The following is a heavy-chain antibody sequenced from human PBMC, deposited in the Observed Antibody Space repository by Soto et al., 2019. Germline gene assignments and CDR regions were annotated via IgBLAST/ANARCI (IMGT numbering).Heavy chain of an antibody. Sequence: GGSLRLSCAASGFTFSSYSMNWVRQAPGKGLEWVSYISSSSSTIYYADSVKGRFTISRDNAKNSLYLQMNSLRDEDTAVYYCATQPYAFYYSSSWSAPHYYYGMDVWGQGTTVTVSS. D-gene: IGHD6-13*01. CDR2: ISSSSSTI. CDR3: ATQPYAFYYSSSWSAPHYYYGMDV. CDR1: GFTFSSYS. V-gene: IGHV3-48*02. J-gene: IGHJ6*02.